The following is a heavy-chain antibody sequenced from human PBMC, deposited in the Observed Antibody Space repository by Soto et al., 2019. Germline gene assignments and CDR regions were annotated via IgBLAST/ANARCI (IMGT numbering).Heavy chain of an antibody. CDR3: AHRRGASKTGGAFDI. J-gene: IGHJ3*02. V-gene: IGHV2-5*01. D-gene: IGHD4-4*01. Sequence: QITVKESGPTLVTPTQTLTLTCTFSGFSFSTSGAGVGCIRQPPGKALEWLALIFWNDDKRYTPSLNSTLTNTKDTSTKQVVLTLSNLDPVDTATYFCAHRRGASKTGGAFDIWGLGTKVTVSS. CDR2: IFWNDDK. CDR1: GFSFSTSGAG.